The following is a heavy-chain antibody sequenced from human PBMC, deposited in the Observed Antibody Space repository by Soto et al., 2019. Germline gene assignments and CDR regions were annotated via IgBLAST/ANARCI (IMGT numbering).Heavy chain of an antibody. CDR3: AKDRVTEHSSSSWVRPGHNDY. CDR1: GFTFSSYG. J-gene: IGHJ4*02. D-gene: IGHD6-6*01. CDR2: ISYDGSNK. Sequence: GGSLRLSCAASGFTFSSYGMHWVRQAPGKGLEWVAVISYDGSNKYYADSVKGRFTISRDNSKNTLYLQMNSLRAEDTAVYYGAKDRVTEHSSSSWVRPGHNDYWGQGTLVTVSS. V-gene: IGHV3-30*18.